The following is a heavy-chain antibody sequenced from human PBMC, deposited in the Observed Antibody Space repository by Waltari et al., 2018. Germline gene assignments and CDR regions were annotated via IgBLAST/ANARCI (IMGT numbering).Heavy chain of an antibody. CDR3: ARDRSVGDSRGFDY. J-gene: IGHJ4*02. Sequence: QVQLQQWGAGLLKPSETLSLTCAVYGGSFSGYYWSWLRPPPGKGLEWIGEINHSGSTNYNPSLKSRVTISVDTSKNQFSLKLSSVTAADTAVYYCARDRSVGDSRGFDYWGQGTLVTVSS. V-gene: IGHV4-34*01. CDR1: GGSFSGYY. D-gene: IGHD4-17*01. CDR2: INHSGST.